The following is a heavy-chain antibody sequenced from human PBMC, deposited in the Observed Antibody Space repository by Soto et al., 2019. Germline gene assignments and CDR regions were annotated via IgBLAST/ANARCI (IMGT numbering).Heavy chain of an antibody. CDR2: IYNSGST. V-gene: IGHV4-4*02. J-gene: IGHJ6*02. D-gene: IGHD3-3*01. CDR3: ARDKTYYDFWSLYGMDV. CDR1: GGSISSSNW. Sequence: QVQLQESGPGLVKHSGTLSLTCAVSGGSISSSNWWSWVRQLPGKGLEWIGEIYNSGSTNYNPSRKSRVTISVEKSKNQFSLKLSSVTAADTAVYYCARDKTYYDFWSLYGMDVWGQGTTVTVSS.